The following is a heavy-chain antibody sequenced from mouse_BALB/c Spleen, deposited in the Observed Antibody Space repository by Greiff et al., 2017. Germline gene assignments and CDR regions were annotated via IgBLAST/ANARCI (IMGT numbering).Heavy chain of an antibody. V-gene: IGHV1S29*02. CDR2: IYPYNGGT. D-gene: IGHD2-1*01. J-gene: IGHJ4*01. CDR1: GYTFTDYN. CDR3: ARDGRYGKGAMDY. Sequence: EVQLQESGPELVKPGASVKISCKASGYTFTDYNMHWVKQSHGKSLEWIGYIYPYNGGTGYNQKFKSKATLTVDNSSSTAYMELRSLTSEDSAVYYCARDGRYGKGAMDYWGQGTSVTVSS.